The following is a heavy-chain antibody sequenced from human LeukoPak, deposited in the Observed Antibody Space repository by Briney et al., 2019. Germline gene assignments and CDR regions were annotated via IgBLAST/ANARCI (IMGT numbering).Heavy chain of an antibody. J-gene: IGHJ4*02. V-gene: IGHV3-30-3*01. D-gene: IGHD1-26*01. Sequence: GGSLRLSCAASGFSFNSYAFHWVRQAPGKGLEWVAVISYDGSNKYYADSVKGRFTISRDNSENTVYLQMNSLRVEDTAVYYCARDSIWGSGTYGFDYWGQGALVTVSS. CDR1: GFSFNSYA. CDR2: ISYDGSNK. CDR3: ARDSIWGSGTYGFDY.